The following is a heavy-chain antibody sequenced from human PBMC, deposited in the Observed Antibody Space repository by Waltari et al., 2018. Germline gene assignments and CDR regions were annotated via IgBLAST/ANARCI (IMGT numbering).Heavy chain of an antibody. CDR3: AKGGASSRPFDQ. CDR2: IHHTGST. V-gene: IGHV4-59*01. Sequence: QVQLQESGPGLVKPSATLSLTCTVSRGSLSVAYWSWIRQPPGKGLEWIPFIHHTGSTNSNPSLASRVTISVDTSKNQFSLRLSSVTAADTAVYYCAKGGASSRPFDQWGQGTLVTVSS. J-gene: IGHJ4*02. CDR1: RGSLSVAY.